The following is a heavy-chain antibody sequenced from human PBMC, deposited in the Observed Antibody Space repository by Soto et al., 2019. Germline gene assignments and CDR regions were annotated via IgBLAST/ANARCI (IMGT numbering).Heavy chain of an antibody. CDR1: GFTFSSYS. CDR2: ISSSSSYI. CDR3: ARDRFWSGYPFYGMDV. V-gene: IGHV3-21*01. Sequence: RLSCAASGFTFSSYSMNWVRQAPGKGLEWVSSISSSSSYIYYADSVKGRFTISRDNAKNSLYLQMNSLRAEDTAVYYCARDRFWSGYPFYGMDVWGQGTTVTVSS. J-gene: IGHJ6*02. D-gene: IGHD3-3*01.